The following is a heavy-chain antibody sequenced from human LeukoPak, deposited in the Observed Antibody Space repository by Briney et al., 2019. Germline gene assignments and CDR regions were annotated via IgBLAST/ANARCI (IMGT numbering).Heavy chain of an antibody. Sequence: ASVKVSGKASGYTFTGYYMHWVRQAPGQGLEWMGWINPNSGGTNYAQKFQGRVTMTRDTSISTAYMELSRLRSDDTAVYYCARDLPLTGLYDYWGQGTLVTVSS. CDR1: GYTFTGYY. D-gene: IGHD3-9*01. J-gene: IGHJ4*02. CDR3: ARDLPLTGLYDY. V-gene: IGHV1-2*02. CDR2: INPNSGGT.